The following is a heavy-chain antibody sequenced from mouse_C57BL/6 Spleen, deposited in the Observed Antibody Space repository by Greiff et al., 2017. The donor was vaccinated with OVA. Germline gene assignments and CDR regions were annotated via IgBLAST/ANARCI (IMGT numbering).Heavy chain of an antibody. Sequence: EVHLVESGGGLVKPGGSLKLSCAASGFTFSSYAMSWVRQTPEKRLEWVATISDGGSYTYYPDNVKGRFTISRDNAKNNLYLQMSHLKSEDTAMYYCARGAYYSNYVGDAMDYWGQGTSVTVSS. CDR2: ISDGGSYT. D-gene: IGHD2-5*01. V-gene: IGHV5-4*01. CDR3: ARGAYYSNYVGDAMDY. J-gene: IGHJ4*01. CDR1: GFTFSSYA.